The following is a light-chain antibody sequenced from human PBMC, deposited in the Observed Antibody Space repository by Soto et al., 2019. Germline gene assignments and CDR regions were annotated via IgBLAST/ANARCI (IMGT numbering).Light chain of an antibody. V-gene: IGKV3-15*01. CDR1: QSVSSN. CDR2: GSS. Sequence: DIVMTQSPSTLSVSPGERATLSCRASQSVSSNLAWYQQKPGQAPRLLIYGSSTRSTGIPARFSGSGSGTEFTLTISSLQSEDFAVYYCQQYNNCPRTFGGGTKVEIK. CDR3: QQYNNCPRT. J-gene: IGKJ4*01.